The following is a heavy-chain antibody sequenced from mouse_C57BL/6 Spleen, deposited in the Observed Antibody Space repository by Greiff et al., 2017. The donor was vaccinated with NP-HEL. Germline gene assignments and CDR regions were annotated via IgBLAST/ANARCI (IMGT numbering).Heavy chain of an antibody. J-gene: IGHJ3*01. CDR3: AKESSGYEFAY. D-gene: IGHD3-2*02. V-gene: IGHV1-82*01. CDR1: GYAFSSSW. Sequence: VQLQQSGPELVKPGASVKISCKASGYAFSSSWMNWVKQRPGKGLEWIGRIYPGDGDTNYNGKFKGKATLTADKSSSTAYMQLSSLTSEDSAVYVCAKESSGYEFAYWGQGTLVTVSA. CDR2: IYPGDGDT.